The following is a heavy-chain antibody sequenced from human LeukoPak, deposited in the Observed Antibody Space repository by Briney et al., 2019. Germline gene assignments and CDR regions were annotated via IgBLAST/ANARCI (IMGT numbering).Heavy chain of an antibody. Sequence: SVKVSCKASGGTFSSYAISWVRQAPGQGLEWMGGIIPIFGTANYAQKFQGRVTITADESTSTAYMELSSLRSEDTAVYYCARSSDQWLRLDYWGQGTLVTVSS. CDR2: IIPIFGTA. CDR1: GGTFSSYA. V-gene: IGHV1-69*13. D-gene: IGHD3-22*01. J-gene: IGHJ4*02. CDR3: ARSSDQWLRLDY.